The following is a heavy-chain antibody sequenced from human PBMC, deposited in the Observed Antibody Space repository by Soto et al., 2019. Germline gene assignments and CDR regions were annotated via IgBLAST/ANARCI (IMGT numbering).Heavy chain of an antibody. CDR2: IKTDGSEK. Sequence: PGGSLRLSCAASGFTFSSYAMSWVRQAPGKGMEWVAHIKTDGSEKYYVDSVKGRFTISRDNAQSSVYLQMNSLRAEDTAVYYCARDYYKYYDSSGYYRSPAYWGQGTLVTVSS. CDR1: GFTFSSYA. CDR3: ARDYYKYYDSSGYYRSPAY. J-gene: IGHJ4*02. D-gene: IGHD3-22*01. V-gene: IGHV3-7*01.